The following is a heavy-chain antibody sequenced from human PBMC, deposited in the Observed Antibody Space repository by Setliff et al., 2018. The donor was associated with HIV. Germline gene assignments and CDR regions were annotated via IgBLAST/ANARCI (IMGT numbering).Heavy chain of an antibody. J-gene: IGHJ6*03. CDR1: GGFISSGNYY. CDR3: ATGVDYNFWSAESAGYHYYMDV. V-gene: IGHV4-61*09. Sequence: KPSETLSLTCTVSGGFISSGNYYWSWIRQPAGKGLEWIGHIYVSGSTNYNPSLKSRVTISLDTSKNQFSLKLSSVAAADTAVYYCATGVDYNFWSAESAGYHYYMDVWGKGTTVTVSS. D-gene: IGHD3-3*01. CDR2: IYVSGST.